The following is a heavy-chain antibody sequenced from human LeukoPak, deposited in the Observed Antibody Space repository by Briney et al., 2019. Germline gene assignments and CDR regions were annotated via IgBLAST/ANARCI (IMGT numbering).Heavy chain of an antibody. D-gene: IGHD3-9*01. CDR3: ARDSDILTGLNWFDP. V-gene: IGHV4-4*07. CDR2: IYTSGST. Sequence: SETLSLTCTVSGGSISSYYWSWIRQPAGKGLEWIGRIYTSGSTNCNPSLKSRVTMSVDTSKNQFSLKLSSVTVADTAVYYCARDSDILTGLNWFDPWGQGTLVTVSS. CDR1: GGSISSYY. J-gene: IGHJ5*02.